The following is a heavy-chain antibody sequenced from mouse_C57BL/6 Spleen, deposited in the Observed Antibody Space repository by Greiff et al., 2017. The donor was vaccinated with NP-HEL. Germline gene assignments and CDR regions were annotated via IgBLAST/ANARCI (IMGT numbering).Heavy chain of an antibody. J-gene: IGHJ4*01. CDR1: GFTFSSYG. CDR3: ARRGTDAMDD. D-gene: IGHD3-3*01. Sequence: EVQGVESGGDLVKPGGSLKLSCAASGFTFSSYGMSWVRQTPDKRLEWVATISSGGSYTYYPDSVKGRFTISRDNAKNTLYLQMSSLKSEDTSMYYCARRGTDAMDDWGQGTSVTVSS. V-gene: IGHV5-6*01. CDR2: ISSGGSYT.